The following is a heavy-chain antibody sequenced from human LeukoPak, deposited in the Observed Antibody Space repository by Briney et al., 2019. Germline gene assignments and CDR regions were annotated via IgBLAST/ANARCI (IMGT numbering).Heavy chain of an antibody. V-gene: IGHV3-23*01. Sequence: GGSLRLSCAASGFTFSSYGMSWVRQAPGKGLEWVSAISGSGGSTYYADSVKGRFTISRDNSKNTLYLQMNSLRAEDTAVYYCAKDGKDYYDSSGYYYGVPYWGQGTLVTVSS. D-gene: IGHD3-22*01. J-gene: IGHJ4*02. CDR3: AKDGKDYYDSSGYYYGVPY. CDR1: GFTFSSYG. CDR2: ISGSGGST.